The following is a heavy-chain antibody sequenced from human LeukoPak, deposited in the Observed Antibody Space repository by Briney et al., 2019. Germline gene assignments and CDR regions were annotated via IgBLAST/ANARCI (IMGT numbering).Heavy chain of an antibody. CDR2: ISNYNGDT. D-gene: IGHD3-10*01. CDR1: GYSFTNFG. J-gene: IGHJ4*02. Sequence: SVKVSCKASGYSFTNFGISWVRQAPGQGLEWMGWISNYNGDTRYAQKVQDRVTVTADTSTTTGYMELRSLRSDDTAVYYCARAPNYAGSGSFFSDYWGQGTLVSVSS. CDR3: ARAPNYAGSGSFFSDY. V-gene: IGHV1-18*01.